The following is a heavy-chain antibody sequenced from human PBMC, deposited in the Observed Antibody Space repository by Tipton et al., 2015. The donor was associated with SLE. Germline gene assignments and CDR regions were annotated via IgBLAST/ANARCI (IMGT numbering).Heavy chain of an antibody. D-gene: IGHD1-14*01. J-gene: IGHJ2*01. CDR1: GGFISSGSYY. Sequence: TLSLTCTVSGGFISSGSYYWSWIRQPAGKGLEWIGRIYTSGSSKYNPSLRSRVTISVDTSKNQFSLKLSSVTAADTAVNYCARDFDFRNAFDLCGRGALVTVSS. CDR2: IYTSGSS. V-gene: IGHV4-61*02. CDR3: ARDFDFRNAFDL.